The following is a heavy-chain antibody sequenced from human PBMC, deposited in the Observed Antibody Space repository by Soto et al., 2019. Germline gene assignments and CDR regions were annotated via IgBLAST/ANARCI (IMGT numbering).Heavy chain of an antibody. CDR1: GYTFTSYG. D-gene: IGHD6-13*01. V-gene: IGHV1-18*01. CDR3: ARESSSSCHDY. CDR2: ISAYNGNT. Sequence: QVQLVQSGAEVKKPGASVKVSCKASGYTFTSYGISWVRQAPGQGLAWLGWISAYNGNTNYAQKLQGRVTMTTDTSTSTASMELRSLRSDDTAVYYCARESSSSCHDYWGKGTLVTVSS. J-gene: IGHJ4*02.